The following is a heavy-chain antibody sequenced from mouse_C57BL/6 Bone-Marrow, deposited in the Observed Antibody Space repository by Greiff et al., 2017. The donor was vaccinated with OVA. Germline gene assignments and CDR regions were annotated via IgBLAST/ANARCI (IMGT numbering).Heavy chain of an antibody. CDR3: AYDYDDGYWYFDV. V-gene: IGHV1-72*01. Sequence: QVQLQQPGAELVKPGASVKLSCKASGYTFTSYWIHWVKQRPGRGLEWIGRIDPNSGGTKYNEKFKSKATLTVDKPSSTAYMQRSSLTSEDSAVYYCAYDYDDGYWYFDVWGTGTTVTVSS. CDR2: IDPNSGGT. J-gene: IGHJ1*03. D-gene: IGHD2-4*01. CDR1: GYTFTSYW.